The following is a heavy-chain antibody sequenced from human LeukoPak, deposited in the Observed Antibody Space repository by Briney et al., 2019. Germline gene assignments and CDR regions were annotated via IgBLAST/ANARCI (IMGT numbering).Heavy chain of an antibody. CDR1: GGNFSSYA. V-gene: IGHV1-69*05. CDR2: IIPIFGTA. J-gene: IGHJ3*02. CDR3: ARDWKSAFDI. D-gene: IGHD1-1*01. Sequence: SVKISCKAYGGNFSSYAISWVRQAPGQGLEWMGGIIPIFGTANYAQKFQGRVTITTDESTSTAYMELSSLRSEDTAVYYCARDWKSAFDIWGQGTMVTVSS.